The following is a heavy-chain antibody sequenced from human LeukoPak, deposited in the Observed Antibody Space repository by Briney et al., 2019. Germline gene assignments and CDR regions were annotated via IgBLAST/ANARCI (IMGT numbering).Heavy chain of an antibody. Sequence: PGGTLRLSCAASGFTFSSYGMSWVRQAPGKGLEWVSAISGSGGSTYYADSVKGRFTISRDDAKNSLYLQMNSLRAEDTAVYYCARDLLLTTVTPFDCWGQGTLVTVSS. CDR2: ISGSGGST. D-gene: IGHD4-17*01. V-gene: IGHV3-23*01. CDR3: ARDLLLTTVTPFDC. J-gene: IGHJ4*02. CDR1: GFTFSSYG.